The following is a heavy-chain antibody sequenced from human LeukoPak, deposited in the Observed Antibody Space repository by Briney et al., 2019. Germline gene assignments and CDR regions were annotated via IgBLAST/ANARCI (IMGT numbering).Heavy chain of an antibody. D-gene: IGHD3-9*01. CDR2: ISGSGAST. Sequence: GGSLRLSCAASGFTFSKYAVTWVRQAPGKGLEWVSVISGSGASTYYADSVKGRFTISRDNSKNTLYLQMNSLRAEDTAVYYCAKEFYYDILTGCDYWGQGTLVTVSS. J-gene: IGHJ4*02. V-gene: IGHV3-23*01. CDR1: GFTFSKYA. CDR3: AKEFYYDILTGCDY.